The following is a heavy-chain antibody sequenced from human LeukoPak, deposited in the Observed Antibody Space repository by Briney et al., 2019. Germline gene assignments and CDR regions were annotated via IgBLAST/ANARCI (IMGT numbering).Heavy chain of an antibody. CDR1: GGSISSYY. D-gene: IGHD4-17*01. CDR3: ARDGTVGHAFDI. J-gene: IGHJ3*02. V-gene: IGHV4-4*07. CDR2: IYTSGST. Sequence: SETLSLTCTVSGGSISSYYWSWIRQPAGKGLEWIGRIYTSGSTNCNPSLKSRVTMSVDTSKNQFSLKLSSVTAADTAVYYCARDGTVGHAFDIWGQGTMVTVSS.